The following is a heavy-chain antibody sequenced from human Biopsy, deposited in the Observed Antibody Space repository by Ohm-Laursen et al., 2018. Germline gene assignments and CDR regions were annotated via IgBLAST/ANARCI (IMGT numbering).Heavy chain of an antibody. CDR3: ARDRGYYSDRTVPGYFDL. CDR2: VYYTGST. Sequence: TLSLTCTASGDSISSYYWSWIRQPPGKGLQWIGYVYYTGSTDYNPSLQSRVTISVDTSKNHFPLRLRSVTPADTAIYYCARDRGYYSDRTVPGYFDLWGRGTLVTVSS. CDR1: GDSISSYY. D-gene: IGHD3-22*01. J-gene: IGHJ2*01. V-gene: IGHV4-59*01.